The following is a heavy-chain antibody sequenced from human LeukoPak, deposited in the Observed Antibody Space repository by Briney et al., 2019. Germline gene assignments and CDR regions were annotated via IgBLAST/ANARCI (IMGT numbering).Heavy chain of an antibody. CDR2: INHSGST. V-gene: IGHV4-34*01. Sequence: SETLSLTCAVYGGSFSGYYWSWIRQPPGKGLEWIGEINHSGSTNYNPSLKSRVTISVDTSKNQFSLKLSSVTAADTAVYYCARGFYGDYGPVDYWGQGTLVTVSS. CDR1: GGSFSGYY. CDR3: ARGFYGDYGPVDY. J-gene: IGHJ4*02. D-gene: IGHD4-17*01.